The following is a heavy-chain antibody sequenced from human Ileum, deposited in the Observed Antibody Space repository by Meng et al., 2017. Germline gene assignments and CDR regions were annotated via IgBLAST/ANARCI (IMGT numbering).Heavy chain of an antibody. D-gene: IGHD6-19*01. CDR2: ISGSGDST. CDR1: GFTFYTSA. CDR3: AKGYGSGWYLAKGHFDY. J-gene: IGHJ4*02. V-gene: IGHV3-23*01. Sequence: GESLKISFAASGFTFYTSAMSWVRQAPGKGLQWVSGISGSGDSTYYADSVKGRFTISRDNSKNTLYLQMNSLRAEDTAVYYCAKGYGSGWYLAKGHFDYWGQGTLVTVSS.